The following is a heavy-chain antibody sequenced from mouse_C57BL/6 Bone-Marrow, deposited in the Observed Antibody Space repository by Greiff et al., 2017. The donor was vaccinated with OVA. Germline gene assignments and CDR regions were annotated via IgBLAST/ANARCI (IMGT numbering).Heavy chain of an antibody. CDR2: IHPNSGST. CDR3: ARGGRNYAMDY. J-gene: IGHJ4*01. CDR1: GYTFTSYW. V-gene: IGHV1-64*01. Sequence: QVQLQQPGAELVKPGASVKLSCKASGYTFTSYWMHWVKQRPGQGLEWIGMIHPNSGSTNYNEKFKSKATLTVDKSSSTAYMQRSSLTSEDSAVYYCARGGRNYAMDYWGQGTSVTVSS.